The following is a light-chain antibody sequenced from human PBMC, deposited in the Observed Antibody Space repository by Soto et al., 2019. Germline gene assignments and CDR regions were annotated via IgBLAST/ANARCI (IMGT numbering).Light chain of an antibody. CDR1: QSVSSY. CDR3: QQYGSSPHT. V-gene: IGKV3-20*01. CDR2: GAS. J-gene: IGKJ2*01. Sequence: EIVLTQSPGTLSLSPGERATLSCTASQSVSSYLAWYQQKPGQAPRLLIYGASSRATGIPDRFSGSGSGTDFTLSISRLEPEYFAVYYCQQYGSSPHTFGQGTKLEIK.